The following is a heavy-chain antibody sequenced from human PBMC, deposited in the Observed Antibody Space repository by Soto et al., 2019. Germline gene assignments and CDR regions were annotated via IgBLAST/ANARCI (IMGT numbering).Heavy chain of an antibody. CDR1: GYTFSVSH. Sequence: QVHLVQSGAEVKQPGASVKVSCKASGYTFSVSHMHWVRQAPGQGLEWMGWVHPNSGDTNYAQSFEGRVTMTRDTSINTAYMELSRLTSDDTAVYYCAKELQRGMDVWGQGTTVTVSS. D-gene: IGHD4-4*01. CDR2: VHPNSGDT. CDR3: AKELQRGMDV. V-gene: IGHV1-2*02. J-gene: IGHJ6*02.